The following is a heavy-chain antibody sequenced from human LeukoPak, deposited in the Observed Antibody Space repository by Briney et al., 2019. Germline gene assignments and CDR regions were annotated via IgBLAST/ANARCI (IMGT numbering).Heavy chain of an antibody. D-gene: IGHD3/OR15-3a*01. CDR3: TAWTDLYEY. V-gene: IGHV3-7*03. Sequence: GGSLRLSCAASGFTFSSYWMSWVRQAPGKGLEWVANIKQDGSEKYYVDSVKGRFTISRDNAKNSLYLQMNSLRIEDTAVYYCTAWTDLYEYWGQGTLVTVSS. J-gene: IGHJ4*02. CDR1: GFTFSSYW. CDR2: IKQDGSEK.